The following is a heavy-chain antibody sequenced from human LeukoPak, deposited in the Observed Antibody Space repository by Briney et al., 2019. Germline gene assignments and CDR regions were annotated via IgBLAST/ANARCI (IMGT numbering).Heavy chain of an antibody. CDR1: GFTFSSYS. V-gene: IGHV3-21*01. Sequence: GGSLRLSCAASGFTFSSYSMNWARQAPGKGLEWVSSISTSSSYIYYADSVKGRFTISRDNAKNSLYLQMNSLRAEDTAVYYCARDEEAVAGRQTTFNYWGQGTLVTVSS. D-gene: IGHD6-19*01. CDR3: ARDEEAVAGRQTTFNY. CDR2: ISTSSSYI. J-gene: IGHJ4*02.